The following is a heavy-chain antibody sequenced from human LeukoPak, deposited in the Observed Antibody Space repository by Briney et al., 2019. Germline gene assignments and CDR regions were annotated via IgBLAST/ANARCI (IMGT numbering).Heavy chain of an antibody. V-gene: IGHV3-74*01. CDR1: GFTFSSYW. D-gene: IGHD5-12*01. J-gene: IGHJ6*03. CDR3: AKDTVKVKTISRVPHYMDV. Sequence: GGSLRLSCAASGFTFSSYWMHWVRQPPGKGLVWVSRIRSDGSSTNYADSAKGRFTISRDNAKNTLYLQMNSLRAEDTAVYYCAKDTVKVKTISRVPHYMDVWGKGTTVTISS. CDR2: IRSDGSST.